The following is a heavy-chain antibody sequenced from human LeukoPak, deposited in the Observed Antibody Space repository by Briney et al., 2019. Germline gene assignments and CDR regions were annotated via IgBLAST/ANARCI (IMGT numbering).Heavy chain of an antibody. J-gene: IGHJ4*02. V-gene: IGHV3-48*04. CDR2: ISSSSSTI. Sequence: GGSLRLSCAASGFTFSSYSMNWVRQAPGKGLEWVSYISSSSSTIYYADSVKGRFTISRDNAKNSLYLQMNSLRAEDTAVYYCARGGLRYFDWLLPYFDYWGQGTLVTVSS. D-gene: IGHD3-9*01. CDR3: ARGGLRYFDWLLPYFDY. CDR1: GFTFSSYS.